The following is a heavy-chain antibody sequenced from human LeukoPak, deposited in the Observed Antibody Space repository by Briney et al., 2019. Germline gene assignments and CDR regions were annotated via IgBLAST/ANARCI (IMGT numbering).Heavy chain of an antibody. V-gene: IGHV1-24*01. D-gene: IGHD5-12*01. J-gene: IGHJ4*02. CDR1: GYTLTELS. CDR3: ARAPDIVATGYYFDY. CDR2: FDPDDDET. Sequence: ASVKVSCKVSGYTLTELSVHWVRQAPGKGLEWMGGFDPDDDETIYAQKFQGRVTMTEDTSTDTAYMELSSLRSDDTAVYYCARAPDIVATGYYFDYWGQGTLVTVSS.